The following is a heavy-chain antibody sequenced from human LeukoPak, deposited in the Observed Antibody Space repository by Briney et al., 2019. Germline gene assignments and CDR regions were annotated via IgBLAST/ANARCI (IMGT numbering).Heavy chain of an antibody. CDR2: IYPGDSDT. D-gene: IGHD4-17*01. V-gene: IGHV5-51*01. CDR3: ARRETYGDYRFDY. J-gene: IGHJ4*02. Sequence: GESLQISCEVFGYSFTDYWIGWVRQMPGKGLEWMGIIYPGDSDTRYSPSFQGQVTISADKSISTAYLQWSSLAASDTAMYYCARRETYGDYRFDYWGQGTLVTVSS. CDR1: GYSFTDYW.